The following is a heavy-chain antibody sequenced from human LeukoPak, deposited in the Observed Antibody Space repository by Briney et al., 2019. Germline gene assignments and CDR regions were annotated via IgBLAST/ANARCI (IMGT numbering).Heavy chain of an antibody. Sequence: PGGSLRLSCSASGFTFSSYGMHWVRQAPGKGPEWVAVISYDGSNKYYADSAKGRFTISRDNSKNTLYLQMNSLRAEDTAVYYCAKGWTWIQPYFDYWGQGTLVTVSS. CDR2: ISYDGSNK. D-gene: IGHD5-18*01. CDR1: GFTFSSYG. CDR3: AKGWTWIQPYFDY. V-gene: IGHV3-30*18. J-gene: IGHJ4*02.